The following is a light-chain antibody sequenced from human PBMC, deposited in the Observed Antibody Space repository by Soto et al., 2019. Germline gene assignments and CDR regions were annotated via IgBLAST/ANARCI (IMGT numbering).Light chain of an antibody. Sequence: EVILTQSPGTLSLSPGDRATLSCRASQSVSSYLAWYQQKPGQAPRLLIYDVSNRATGIPARFSGSGSGTDFTLTISSLEPEDFAVYFCQQYASAPFSLGPGTKVDIK. V-gene: IGKV3-11*01. CDR3: QQYASAPFS. CDR1: QSVSSY. CDR2: DVS. J-gene: IGKJ3*01.